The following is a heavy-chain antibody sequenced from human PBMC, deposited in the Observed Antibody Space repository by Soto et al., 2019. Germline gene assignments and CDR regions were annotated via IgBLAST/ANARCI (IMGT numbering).Heavy chain of an antibody. V-gene: IGHV3-53*01. Sequence: EVQLVESGGGLIQPGGSLRLSCAVSGFTVSNNYMSWVRQAPGKGLEGVSVIYSGGYTAYGDSVKGRFTISRDNSKNTTNLQTNSRGPHDAAVYYCAAQPGGGGYWGQGTLVTVSS. CDR1: GFTVSNNY. D-gene: IGHD3-10*01. CDR3: AAQPGGGGY. J-gene: IGHJ4*02. CDR2: IYSGGYT.